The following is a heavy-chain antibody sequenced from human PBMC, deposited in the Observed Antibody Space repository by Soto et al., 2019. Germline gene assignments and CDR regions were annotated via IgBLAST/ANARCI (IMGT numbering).Heavy chain of an antibody. CDR3: ASHIAVAGTRGFDY. CDR2: ISHRGTP. Sequence: QVHLQESGPGLVEPSETLSLTCAVSGASVSETYWWSWVRQAPGKGLEWIGEISHRGTPHYNPSLWSRVTMSTDTSRNQISLTLMSVTAADSASYYCASHIAVAGTRGFDYWGQGTLVTVSS. J-gene: IGHJ4*02. CDR1: GASVSETYW. D-gene: IGHD6-19*01. V-gene: IGHV4-4*02.